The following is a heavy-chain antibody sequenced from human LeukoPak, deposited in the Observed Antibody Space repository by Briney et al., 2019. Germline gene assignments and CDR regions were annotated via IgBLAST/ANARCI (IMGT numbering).Heavy chain of an antibody. CDR1: GYSISSGYY. Sequence: SETLSLTCTVSGYSISSGYYWGWIRQPPGKGLEWIGSIYHSGSTYYNPSLKSRVTISVDTSKNQFSLKLSSVTAADTAVYYCARRGEIWGQGTMVTVSS. D-gene: IGHD3-10*01. J-gene: IGHJ3*02. CDR3: ARRGEI. V-gene: IGHV4-38-2*02. CDR2: IYHSGST.